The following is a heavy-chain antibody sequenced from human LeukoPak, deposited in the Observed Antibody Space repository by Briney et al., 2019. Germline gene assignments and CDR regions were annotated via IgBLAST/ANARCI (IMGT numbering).Heavy chain of an antibody. CDR1: GFTLADYC. V-gene: IGHV3-20*04. J-gene: IGHJ4*02. CDR2: INWSGGST. CDR3: ARGGGNYPFDW. Sequence: GGSLRLSCAASGFTLADYCMSWVRQVPGKGLEWVSGINWSGGSTDYADSVNGRFTISRDNAKNSLYLQMNSLRAEDTAFYYCARGGGNYPFDWWGQGILVTVSS. D-gene: IGHD3-10*01.